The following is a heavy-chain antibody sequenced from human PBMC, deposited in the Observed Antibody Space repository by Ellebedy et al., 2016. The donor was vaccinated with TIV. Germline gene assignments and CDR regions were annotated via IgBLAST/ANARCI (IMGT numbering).Heavy chain of an antibody. CDR1: GYTFNSHY. J-gene: IGHJ6*03. D-gene: IGHD5-18*01. CDR2: INPSGGFT. CDR3: ARVAVDTAMDTTYYYSYYMDV. Sequence: AASVKVSCKASGYTFNSHYMHWVRQAPGQGLEWMGIINPSGGFTSYAQKFQGRVIMTRDTSTSTVYMELSSLRSEDTAVYYCARVAVDTAMDTTYYYSYYMDVWGKGTTVTISS. V-gene: IGHV1-46*02.